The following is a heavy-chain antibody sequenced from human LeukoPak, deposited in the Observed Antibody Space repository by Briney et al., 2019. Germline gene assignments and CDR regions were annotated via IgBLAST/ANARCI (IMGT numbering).Heavy chain of an antibody. CDR3: VVTTYYYASGTMKYNWYEH. V-gene: IGHV1-18*01. D-gene: IGHD3-10*01. CDR1: GYTFTSYG. CDR2: ISAYNGNT. Sequence: VASVNVSCKASGYTFTSYGISWVRQAPGQGLEWMGWISAYNGNTNYAQKLQGRVTMTTDTSTSTAYMELRSLRSDDTAVYYCVVTTYYYASGTMKYNWYEHWGQGTLVTVSS. J-gene: IGHJ5*02.